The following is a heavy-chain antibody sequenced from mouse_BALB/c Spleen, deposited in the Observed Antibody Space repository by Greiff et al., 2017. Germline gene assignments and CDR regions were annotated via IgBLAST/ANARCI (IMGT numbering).Heavy chain of an antibody. V-gene: IGHV2-6-7*01. CDR1: GFTFTDYY. Sequence: VMLVESGGGLVQPGGSLRLSCATSGFTFTDYYMSWVRQPPGKGLEWLGMIWGDGSTDYNSALKSRLSISKDNSKSQVFLKMNSLQTDDTARYYCARETTVRDPYAMDYWGQGTSVTVSS. CDR2: IWGDGST. CDR3: ARETTVRDPYAMDY. J-gene: IGHJ4*01. D-gene: IGHD1-1*01.